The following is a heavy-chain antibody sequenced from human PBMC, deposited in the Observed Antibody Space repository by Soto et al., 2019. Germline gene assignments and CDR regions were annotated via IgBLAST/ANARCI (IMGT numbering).Heavy chain of an antibody. CDR2: IYRNDGK. D-gene: IGHD3-3*01. Sequence: SGPTLVNPTHTLTLTCSFSGFSLSTIGVGVGWIRQPPGKSLEWLALIYRNDGKRYSPSLNSRLTITKDTSKNQVVLKMTNMDPTEIGTYYCGHVSRFLEWSTLPLYFDYWDQGILVTVFS. CDR3: GHVSRFLEWSTLPLYFDY. V-gene: IGHV2-5*01. CDR1: GFSLSTIGVG. J-gene: IGHJ4*02.